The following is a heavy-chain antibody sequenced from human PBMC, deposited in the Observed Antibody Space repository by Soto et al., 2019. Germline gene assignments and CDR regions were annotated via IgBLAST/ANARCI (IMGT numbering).Heavy chain of an antibody. J-gene: IGHJ4*02. D-gene: IGHD3-10*01. V-gene: IGHV4-34*01. CDR3: EREVLLWFGADY. CDR1: GGSFSGYY. Sequence: QVQLQQWGAGLLKPSETLSLTCAVYGGSFSGYYWSWIRQPPGKGLEWIGEINHSGSTNYNPSPKSRVTISVYTGKSQCSLKLSSVTAADTAVYYCEREVLLWFGADYWGQGTLVTVSS. CDR2: INHSGST.